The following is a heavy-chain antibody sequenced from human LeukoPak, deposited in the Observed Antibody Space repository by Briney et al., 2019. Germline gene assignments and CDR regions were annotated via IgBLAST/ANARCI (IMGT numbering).Heavy chain of an antibody. CDR1: GFTFNNYI. V-gene: IGHV3-21*01. J-gene: IGHJ6*02. D-gene: IGHD2-15*01. CDR2: VSSSSIYI. Sequence: GGSLRLSRAAAGFTFNNYIMNCARHAPGKGLEALSSVSSSSIYIYYADSVKGRFTISRDNAKNSLYLQMNSLRAEDTAVYYCAREGYGLYGMDVWGQGTTVTVSS. CDR3: AREGYGLYGMDV.